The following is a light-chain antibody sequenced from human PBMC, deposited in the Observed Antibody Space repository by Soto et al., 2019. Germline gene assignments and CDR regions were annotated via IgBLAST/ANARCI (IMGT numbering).Light chain of an antibody. CDR2: DIS. J-gene: IGLJ1*01. CDR1: SSDVGGSNY. CDR3: SSDTASSTYV. V-gene: IGLV2-14*01. Sequence: QSVLTQPASVSGSPGQSITISCTGTSSDVGGSNYVSWYQQHPGKAPKLLICDISNRPSGVSDRLSGSKSGNTASLTISGLQAEDEADYFCSSDTASSTYVFGTGTKVTVL.